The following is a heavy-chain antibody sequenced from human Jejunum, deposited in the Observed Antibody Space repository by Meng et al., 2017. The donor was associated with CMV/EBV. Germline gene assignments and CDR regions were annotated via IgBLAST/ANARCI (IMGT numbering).Heavy chain of an antibody. Sequence: LVASGGAVTQPGWTLRLCCVGTGFSLSSIGVPWAGHAPGKGVVWGSVIYSGGSTYYATSVTGRFTIARENSKNMLYLQMNSLRAEDTAVYYCARRDEGYGPFDYWGQGTLVTVSS. CDR1: GFSLSSIG. V-gene: IGHV3-53*01. D-gene: IGHD3-10*01. J-gene: IGHJ4*02. CDR2: IYSGGST. CDR3: ARRDEGYGPFDY.